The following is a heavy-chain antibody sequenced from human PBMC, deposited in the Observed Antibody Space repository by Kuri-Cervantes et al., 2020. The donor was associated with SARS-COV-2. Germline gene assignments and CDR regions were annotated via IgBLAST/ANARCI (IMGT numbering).Heavy chain of an antibody. CDR2: IYYTGST. Sequence: GSLRLSCTVSGGSISSYYWSWIRQPPGKGLEWIGYIYYTGSTNYNPSLKSRVTISVDTSKNQFSLKLSSVTAADTAVYYCARAWPNYYYYGMDVWGQGTTVTVSS. J-gene: IGHJ6*02. CDR3: ARAWPNYYYYGMDV. V-gene: IGHV4-59*01. CDR1: GGSISSYY.